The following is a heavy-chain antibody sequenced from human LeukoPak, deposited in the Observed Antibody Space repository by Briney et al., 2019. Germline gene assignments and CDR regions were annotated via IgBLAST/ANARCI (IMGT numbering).Heavy chain of an antibody. D-gene: IGHD4-17*01. Sequence: SETLSLTCTVSGGSISSYYWSWIRQPPGKGLEWIGYIYYSGSTNYNPSLKSRATISVDTSKNQFSLKLSSVTAADTAVYYGARESGDYGDDAESPVYYYYYYMDVWGKGTTVTASS. J-gene: IGHJ6*03. CDR3: ARESGDYGDDAESPVYYYYYYMDV. V-gene: IGHV4-59*01. CDR2: IYYSGST. CDR1: GGSISSYY.